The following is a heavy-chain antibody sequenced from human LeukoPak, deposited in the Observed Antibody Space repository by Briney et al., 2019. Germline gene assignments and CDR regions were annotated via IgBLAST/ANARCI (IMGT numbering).Heavy chain of an antibody. CDR1: GFTFSSSY. J-gene: IGHJ4*02. CDR3: ASRDCSVGRSLSAGAVLLAY. V-gene: IGHV3-53*01. D-gene: IGHD2-15*01. CDR2: FYSGGKT. Sequence: GGSLRLSCAASGFTFSSSYMSWVRQAPGKGLEWVSVFYSGGKTYYTDSVKGRFTISRDNSKNTLYLQMNSLRAEDTAVYYCASRDCSVGRSLSAGAVLLAYGGRGTLFTVS.